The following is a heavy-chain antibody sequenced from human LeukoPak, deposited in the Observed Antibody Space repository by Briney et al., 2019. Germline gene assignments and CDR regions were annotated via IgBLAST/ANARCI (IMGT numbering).Heavy chain of an antibody. D-gene: IGHD4-17*01. CDR1: GFSVNDNY. J-gene: IGHJ4*02. CDR2: MFPDGRT. CDR3: ARTNPVYGDYDY. Sequence: GGSLRLSCAVSGFSVNDNYMSWVRQAPGKGLQWVSIMFPDGRTYYADSVKGRFTISRDLARNTLLLQMHSLRADDTAVHYCARTNPVYGDYDYWGQGTLVTVSS. V-gene: IGHV3-53*01.